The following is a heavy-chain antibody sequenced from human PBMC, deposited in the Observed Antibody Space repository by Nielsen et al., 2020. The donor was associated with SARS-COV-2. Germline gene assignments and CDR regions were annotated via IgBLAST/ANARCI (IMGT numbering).Heavy chain of an antibody. D-gene: IGHD7-27*01. J-gene: IGHJ4*02. CDR1: GFTFSSYA. CDR2: ISSNGGST. V-gene: IGHV3-64D*06. Sequence: GESLKISCSASGFTFSSYAMHWVRQAPGKGLEYVSGISSNGGSTRTADSVEGRFTISRDNSKNMMYLQMSSLRAEDTADYYCVKDLTTGDQSRIFDSWGQGILVTVSS. CDR3: VKDLTTGDQSRIFDS.